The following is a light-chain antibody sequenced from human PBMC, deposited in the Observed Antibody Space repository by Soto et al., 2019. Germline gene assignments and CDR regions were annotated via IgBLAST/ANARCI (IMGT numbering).Light chain of an antibody. V-gene: IGLV2-14*03. J-gene: IGLJ2*01. Sequence: QSVLTQPASVSGSPGQSITISCTGTSSDIGAYNFVSWYQQHPGQAPKLMLYDVNIRPSGVSNRFSGSKSGNTASLTISGLQAEDEADYYCTSWTTSTTMIFGGGTKLTVI. CDR2: DVN. CDR1: SSDIGAYNF. CDR3: TSWTTSTTMI.